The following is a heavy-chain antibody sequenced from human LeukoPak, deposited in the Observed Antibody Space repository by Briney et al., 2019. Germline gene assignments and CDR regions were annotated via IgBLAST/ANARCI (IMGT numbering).Heavy chain of an antibody. D-gene: IGHD3-16*02. J-gene: IGHJ5*02. CDR2: INWNGGST. V-gene: IGHV3-20*04. CDR3: ARGYSANWFDP. Sequence: GGSLRLSCAASGFTFDDSGMTWVRQAPGRGLEWVSGINWNGGSTGYADSVKGRFTISRDNAKNSLYLQMNSLRAEDTALYYCARGYSANWFDPWGQGTLVTVSS. CDR1: GFTFDDSG.